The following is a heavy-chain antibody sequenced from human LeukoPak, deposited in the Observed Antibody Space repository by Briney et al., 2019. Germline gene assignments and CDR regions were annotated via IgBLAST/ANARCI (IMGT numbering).Heavy chain of an antibody. V-gene: IGHV4-34*01. CDR2: INHSGST. CDR3: ARRGYCSSTSCYDRRRSFDP. J-gene: IGHJ5*02. Sequence: SETLSLTCAVYGGSFSGYYWSWIRQPPGKGLEWIGEINHSGSTNYNPSLKSRVTISVDTSKNQFSLKLSSVTAADTAVYYCARRGYCSSTSCYDRRRSFDPCGQGTLVTVSS. CDR1: GGSFSGYY. D-gene: IGHD2-2*01.